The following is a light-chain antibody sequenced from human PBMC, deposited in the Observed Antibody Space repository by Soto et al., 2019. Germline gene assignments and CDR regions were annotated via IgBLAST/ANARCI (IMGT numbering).Light chain of an antibody. J-gene: IGKJ3*01. V-gene: IGKV3-20*01. CDR1: QSVSSSY. CDR2: GAS. Sequence: EIVLTQSPGTLSLSPGERATLSCRASQSVSSSYLAWYQQKPGQAPRLLIYGASSRATGIPDRFSGSGSGTDFTLTISRLEPEAFAVYYCQQYGSPLFTFVPGTKVDIK. CDR3: QQYGSPLFT.